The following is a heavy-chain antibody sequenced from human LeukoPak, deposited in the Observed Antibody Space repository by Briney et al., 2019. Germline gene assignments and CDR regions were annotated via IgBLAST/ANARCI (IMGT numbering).Heavy chain of an antibody. CDR1: GGSISSSY. V-gene: IGHV4-59*12. CDR2: IYYSGST. J-gene: IGHJ5*02. Sequence: SETLSLTCTVSGGSISSSYWSWIRQPPGKGLEYIGYIYYSGSTNYNPSLKSRATISVDTSKNQFSLKLSSVTAADTAVYYCARGAYGSGDRGWFDPWGQGTLVTVSS. CDR3: ARGAYGSGDRGWFDP. D-gene: IGHD3-10*01.